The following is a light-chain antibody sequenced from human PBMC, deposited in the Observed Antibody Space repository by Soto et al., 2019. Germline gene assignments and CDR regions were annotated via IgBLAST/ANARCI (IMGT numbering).Light chain of an antibody. Sequence: DIQMTQSPSSPSASVGDRVTITCRASQSISSYLNWYQQKPGKAPKLLIYAASSLQSGVPSRFSGSGSGTEFTLTISSLQPDDFATYYCQHYNSYSEAFGRGTKVDIK. CDR2: AAS. V-gene: IGKV1-39*01. CDR3: QHYNSYSEA. CDR1: QSISSY. J-gene: IGKJ1*01.